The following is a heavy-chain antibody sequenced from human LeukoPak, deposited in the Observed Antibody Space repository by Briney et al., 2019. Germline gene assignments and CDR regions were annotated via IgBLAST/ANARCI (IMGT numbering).Heavy chain of an antibody. CDR1: GLTFDDYA. CDR3: AKGRGAYGDSTWGDYFDY. J-gene: IGHJ4*02. Sequence: GRSLRLSCAASGLTFDDYAMHWVRQAPGKGLEWVSGISWNSGSIGYADSVKGRFTISRDNAKNSLYLQMNSLRAEDTALYYCAKGRGAYGDSTWGDYFDYWGQGTLVTVSS. CDR2: ISWNSGSI. D-gene: IGHD4-17*01. V-gene: IGHV3-9*01.